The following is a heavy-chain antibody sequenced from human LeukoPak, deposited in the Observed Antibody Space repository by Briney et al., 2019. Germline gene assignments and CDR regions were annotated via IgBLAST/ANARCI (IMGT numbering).Heavy chain of an antibody. CDR3: AKDGSRDYYDSSGTYFDY. Sequence: GGSLRLSCAASGFTFSSYGMHWVRQAPGKGLEWVAFIRYDGSSKYYADSVKGRFTISRDNSKNTLYLQMNSLRAEDTAVYYCAKDGSRDYYDSSGTYFDYWGQGTLVTVSS. CDR1: GFTFSSYG. V-gene: IGHV3-30*02. D-gene: IGHD3-22*01. CDR2: IRYDGSSK. J-gene: IGHJ4*02.